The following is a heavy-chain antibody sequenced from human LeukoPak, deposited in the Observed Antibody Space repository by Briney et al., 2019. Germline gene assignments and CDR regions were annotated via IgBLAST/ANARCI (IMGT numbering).Heavy chain of an antibody. CDR2: INGDGSRT. Sequence: PGGSLRLSCAASGFTFSNYWMHWVRQAPGEGLVWVSRINGDGSRTYYADSLKGRFTTSRDNAKNTLYLQMNSLRVEDTAGYYCVRAAYCGGDCCKYFDSWGQGTLVTVSS. CDR3: VRAAYCGGDCCKYFDS. V-gene: IGHV3-74*01. D-gene: IGHD2-21*02. CDR1: GFTFSNYW. J-gene: IGHJ4*02.